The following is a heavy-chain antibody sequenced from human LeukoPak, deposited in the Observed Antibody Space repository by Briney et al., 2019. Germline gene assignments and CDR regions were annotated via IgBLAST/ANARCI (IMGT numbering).Heavy chain of an antibody. CDR3: ASASSHRIAAGGDY. J-gene: IGHJ4*02. Sequence: GGSLRLSCAASGFTFSNYWMHWVRQAPGEGLVWVSRINSDGRSRNYADSVKGRFTISRDNAKNTLYLQMNSLRAEDTAVYYCASASSHRIAAGGDYWGQGTLVTVSS. CDR1: GFTFSNYW. CDR2: INSDGRSR. V-gene: IGHV3-74*01. D-gene: IGHD6-13*01.